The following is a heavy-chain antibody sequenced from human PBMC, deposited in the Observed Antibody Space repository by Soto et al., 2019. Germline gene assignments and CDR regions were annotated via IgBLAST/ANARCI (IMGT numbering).Heavy chain of an antibody. CDR1: GFTFDSYD. D-gene: IGHD1-26*01. CDR3: ARGAPTVSFLFDY. V-gene: IGHV3-13*01. Sequence: EVQLVESGGGLVRPGGSLRLSCAASGFTFDSYDMHWVRQAAGKPLEWVSSIGTVGDTYYQDSVKGRFTFSRDNGKSSMALQMNCLRAEDTAIYFCARGAPTVSFLFDYWGQGMLVAVSS. J-gene: IGHJ4*02. CDR2: IGTVGDT.